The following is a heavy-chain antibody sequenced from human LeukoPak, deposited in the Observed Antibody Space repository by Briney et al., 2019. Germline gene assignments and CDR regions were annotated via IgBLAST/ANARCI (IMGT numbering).Heavy chain of an antibody. Sequence: MXXXRQAPGKGLEWVSXISTSSGYTNYADSVKGRFTISRDNAKSSLYLQMHSLRAEDTAVYYCARAGYSTGWPIDYWGQGTLVTVSS. D-gene: IGHD6-25*01. J-gene: IGHJ4*02. V-gene: IGHV3-11*06. CDR2: ISTSSGYT. CDR3: ARAGYSTGWPIDY.